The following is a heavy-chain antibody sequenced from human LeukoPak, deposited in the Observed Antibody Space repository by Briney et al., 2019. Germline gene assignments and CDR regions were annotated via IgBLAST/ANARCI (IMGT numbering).Heavy chain of an antibody. CDR3: AKDRRNWNYPFNWFDP. J-gene: IGHJ5*02. CDR1: GYTFTGYY. Sequence: ASVKVSCKASGYTFTGYYMHWVRQAPGQGLEWMGWINPNSGGTNYAQKFQGRVTMTRDTSISTAYMELSRLRSDDTAVYYCAKDRRNWNYPFNWFDPWGQGTLVTVSS. V-gene: IGHV1-2*02. CDR2: INPNSGGT. D-gene: IGHD1-7*01.